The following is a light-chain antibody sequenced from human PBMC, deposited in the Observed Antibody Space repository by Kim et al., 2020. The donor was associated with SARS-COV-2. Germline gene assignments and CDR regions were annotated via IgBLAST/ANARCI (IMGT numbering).Light chain of an antibody. Sequence: GQRVTISCSGSSSNIGSNTVHWYQQLPGTAPKLLIYGNNQRPSGVPDRFSGSKSGTSASLAISGLQSEDEADYYCAAWDDSLNGWVFGGGTQLTVL. CDR1: SSNIGSNT. CDR3: AAWDDSLNGWV. V-gene: IGLV1-44*01. J-gene: IGLJ3*02. CDR2: GNN.